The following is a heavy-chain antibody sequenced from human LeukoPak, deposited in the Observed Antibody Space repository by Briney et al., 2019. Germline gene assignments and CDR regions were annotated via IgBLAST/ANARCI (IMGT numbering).Heavy chain of an antibody. Sequence: GASVKVSCKASGYTFTGYYMHWVRQAPGQGLEWMGWINPNSGGTNYAQKFQGRVTMTRDTSISTAYMELSRLRSDDTAVYYCARAAGYFDWSIDYWGQGTLVTVSS. D-gene: IGHD3-9*01. CDR2: INPNSGGT. CDR1: GYTFTGYY. J-gene: IGHJ4*02. CDR3: ARAAGYFDWSIDY. V-gene: IGHV1-2*02.